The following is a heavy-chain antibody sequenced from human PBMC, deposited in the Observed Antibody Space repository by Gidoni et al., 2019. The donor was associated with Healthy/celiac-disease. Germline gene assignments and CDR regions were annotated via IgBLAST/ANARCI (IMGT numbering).Heavy chain of an antibody. CDR1: GLTFTSSA. CDR3: AAKTYYYDSSGYPHFDY. CDR2: IVVGSGNT. J-gene: IGHJ4*02. D-gene: IGHD3-22*01. Sequence: QMQLVQSGPEVKKPGTSVKVSCKASGLTFTSSAMQWVRQARGQRLEWIGWIVVGSGNTNYAQKFQERVTITRDMSTSTAYMELSSLRSEDTAVYYCAAKTYYYDSSGYPHFDYWGQGTLVTVSS. V-gene: IGHV1-58*02.